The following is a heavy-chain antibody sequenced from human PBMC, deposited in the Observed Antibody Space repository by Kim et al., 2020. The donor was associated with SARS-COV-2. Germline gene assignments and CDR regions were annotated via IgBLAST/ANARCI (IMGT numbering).Heavy chain of an antibody. CDR3: ARGGFVVVPAATGGYGMDV. J-gene: IGHJ6*02. CDR1: GGSFSGYY. V-gene: IGHV4-34*01. CDR2: INHSGST. Sequence: SETLSLTCAVYGGSFSGYYWSWIRQPPGKGLEWIGEINHSGSTNYNPSLKSRVTISVDTSKNQFSLKLSSVTAADTAVYYCARGGFVVVPAATGGYGMDVWGQGTTVTVSS. D-gene: IGHD2-2*01.